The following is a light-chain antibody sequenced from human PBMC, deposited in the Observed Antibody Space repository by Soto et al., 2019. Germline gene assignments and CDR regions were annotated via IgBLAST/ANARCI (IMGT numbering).Light chain of an antibody. CDR1: QNIRKY. CDR3: QQRDNWRGT. V-gene: IGKV3-11*01. CDR2: DAS. Sequence: EIVLTQFPATLSLSTGERATLSCRASQNIRKYLAWYQQKPGQDPRLLIYDASIRATGIPARFSGSGFETDVALTISSREPEDFAVYYCQQRDNWRGTFGGGTKVEIK. J-gene: IGKJ4*01.